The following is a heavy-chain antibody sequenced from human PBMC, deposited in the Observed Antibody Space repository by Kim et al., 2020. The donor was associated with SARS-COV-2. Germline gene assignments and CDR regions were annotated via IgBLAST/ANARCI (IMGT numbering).Heavy chain of an antibody. V-gene: IGHV3-9*01. D-gene: IGHD2-15*01. CDR3: AKDIRLAAKYYYGMDV. Sequence: GGSLRLSCAASGFTFDDYAMHWVRQAPGRGLEWVSGINWNSGTIGYADSVKGRFTISRDNAKNSLYLQMNSLRAEDTALYYCAKDIRLAAKYYYGMDVWG. CDR2: INWNSGTI. CDR1: GFTFDDYA. J-gene: IGHJ6*01.